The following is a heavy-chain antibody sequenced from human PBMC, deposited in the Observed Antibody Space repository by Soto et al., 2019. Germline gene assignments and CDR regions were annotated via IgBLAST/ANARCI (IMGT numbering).Heavy chain of an antibody. Sequence: GGSLRLSCAASGFTFSGYAMSWVRQAPGKGLEWVSAISGSGGSTYYADSVKGRFTISRDNSKNTLYLQMNSLRAEDTAVYYCAKGSYDYGDYDSEESFDHWGQGTLVTVPS. J-gene: IGHJ4*02. CDR2: ISGSGGST. CDR3: AKGSYDYGDYDSEESFDH. D-gene: IGHD4-17*01. CDR1: GFTFSGYA. V-gene: IGHV3-23*01.